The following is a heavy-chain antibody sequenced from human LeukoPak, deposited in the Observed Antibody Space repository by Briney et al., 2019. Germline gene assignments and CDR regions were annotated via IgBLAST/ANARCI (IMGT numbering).Heavy chain of an antibody. V-gene: IGHV3-11*01. CDR3: ARINYYYGSGSYYRFDY. Sequence: GGSLRLSCAASGFTFSDYYMSWIRQAPGKGREWVSYISSSGSTIYYADSVKGRFTISRDNAKNSLYLQMNSLRAEDTAVYYCARINYYYGSGSYYRFDYWGQGTLVTVSS. CDR1: GFTFSDYY. D-gene: IGHD3-10*01. J-gene: IGHJ4*02. CDR2: ISSSGSTI.